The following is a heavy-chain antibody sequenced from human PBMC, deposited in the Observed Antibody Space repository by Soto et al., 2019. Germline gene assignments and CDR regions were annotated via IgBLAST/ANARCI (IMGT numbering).Heavy chain of an antibody. CDR1: GGTFSSSA. CDR2: IIPLFRTP. D-gene: IGHD4-4*01. V-gene: IGHV1-69*12. J-gene: IGHJ6*02. Sequence: QVQLVQSGAEMKEPGSSVKVSCKTSGGTFSSSAISWLRQAPGQGLEWMGGIIPLFRTPDYAQKFQGRVTIAADDSTSTANMELSSLRSEDTAVYYCARENDRLQLGGNYYYILDVWGQGTTITVSS. CDR3: ARENDRLQLGGNYYYILDV.